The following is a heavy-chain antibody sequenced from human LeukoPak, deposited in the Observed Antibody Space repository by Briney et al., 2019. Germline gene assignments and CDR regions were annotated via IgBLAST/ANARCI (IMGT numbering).Heavy chain of an antibody. CDR2: IWNDGNNK. CDR3: ARHIWKGSCRSTSCSSLDY. J-gene: IGHJ4*02. D-gene: IGHD2-2*01. V-gene: IGHV3-33*01. Sequence: GGSLRLSCAASGFTFSNYGMEWVRQAPGKGLEWVALIWNDGNNKHYADSVKGRFGISRDNSKNTLYLQMNSLRAEDTAVYYCARHIWKGSCRSTSCSSLDYWGQGTLVTVSS. CDR1: GFTFSNYG.